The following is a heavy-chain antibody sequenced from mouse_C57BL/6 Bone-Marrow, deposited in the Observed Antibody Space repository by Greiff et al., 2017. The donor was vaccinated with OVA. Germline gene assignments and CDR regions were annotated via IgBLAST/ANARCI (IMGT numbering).Heavy chain of an antibody. J-gene: IGHJ2*01. CDR3: TSHYGSSRDY. CDR2: IDPETGGT. CDR1: GYTFTDYE. Sequence: VQLQQSGAELVRPGASVTLSCKASGYTFTDYEMHWVKQTPVHGLEWIGAIDPETGGTAYNQKFKGKAILTADKSSSTAYMELRSLTSEDSAVYYCTSHYGSSRDYWGQGTTLTVSS. D-gene: IGHD1-1*01. V-gene: IGHV1-15*01.